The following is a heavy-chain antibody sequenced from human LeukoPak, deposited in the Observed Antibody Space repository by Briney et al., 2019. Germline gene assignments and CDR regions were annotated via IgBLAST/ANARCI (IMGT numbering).Heavy chain of an antibody. CDR2: IWDDGSNK. CDR3: AKDQVSLGGKGEPGAFDI. CDR1: GFTFSSYG. V-gene: IGHV3-33*06. J-gene: IGHJ3*02. D-gene: IGHD4-23*01. Sequence: GGSLRLSCAASGFTFSSYGMHWVRQAPGKGLEWVAVIWDDGSNKYYADSVKGRFTISRDNSKDTLYLQVNSLRAEDTAVYYCAKDQVSLGGKGEPGAFDIWGQGTMVTVSS.